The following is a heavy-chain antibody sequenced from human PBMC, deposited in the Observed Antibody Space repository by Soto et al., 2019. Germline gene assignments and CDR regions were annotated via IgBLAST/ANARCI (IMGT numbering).Heavy chain of an antibody. CDR3: ARDHDKRSWYGYLDY. CDR1: GFTFNSNA. Sequence: PGGSLRLSCAASGFTFNSNAMHWVRQAPGKGLEWVAVISFDGSDTFYGDSVKGRFTISRDNSENTLYLQMNSLRAEDTALYYCARDHDKRSWYGYLDYWGQGTLVTVSS. V-gene: IGHV3-33*01. J-gene: IGHJ4*02. D-gene: IGHD6-13*01. CDR2: ISFDGSDT.